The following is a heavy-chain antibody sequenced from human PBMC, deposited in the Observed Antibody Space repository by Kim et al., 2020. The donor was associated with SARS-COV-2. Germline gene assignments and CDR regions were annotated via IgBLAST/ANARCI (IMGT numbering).Heavy chain of an antibody. V-gene: IGHV1-69*13. Sequence: SVKVSCKASGGTFSSYAISWVRQAPGQGLEWMGGIIPIFGTANYAQKFQGRVTITADESTSTAYMELSSLRSEDTAVYYCARGGWDYVGNSGWYFDLWGRGTLVTVSS. D-gene: IGHD4-17*01. J-gene: IGHJ2*01. CDR1: GGTFSSYA. CDR3: ARGGWDYVGNSGWYFDL. CDR2: IIPIFGTA.